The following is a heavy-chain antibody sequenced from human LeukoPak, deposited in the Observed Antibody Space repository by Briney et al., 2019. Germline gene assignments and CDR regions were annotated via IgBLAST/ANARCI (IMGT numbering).Heavy chain of an antibody. CDR1: NGSISSYY. J-gene: IGHJ4*02. CDR2: IFFGGGT. V-gene: IGHV4-59*08. CDR3: VRHDYVSGTPPN. D-gene: IGHD3-16*01. Sequence: SETLSLTCTVSNGSISSYYWTWIRQPPGMGLEWIGYIFFGGGTRYNSSLQSRVIISVDTSKNQFSLKLSSVTAADTAVYYCVRHDYVSGTPPNWGQGTPVTVSS.